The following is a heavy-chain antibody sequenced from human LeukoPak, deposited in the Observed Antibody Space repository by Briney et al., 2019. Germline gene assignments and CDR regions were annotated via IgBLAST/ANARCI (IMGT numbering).Heavy chain of an antibody. V-gene: IGHV1-46*01. CDR1: GYTFTSNY. Sequence: ASVKVSCKASGYTFTSNYMHWVRQAPGQGPEWMGVISPSGGSTTYAQKFQGRVTLTRDMFTSTDYLELSSLRSDDTAVYYCARAPFSSGWYLPWGYMDVWGKGTTVTISS. CDR3: ARAPFSSGWYLPWGYMDV. D-gene: IGHD6-19*01. CDR2: ISPSGGST. J-gene: IGHJ6*03.